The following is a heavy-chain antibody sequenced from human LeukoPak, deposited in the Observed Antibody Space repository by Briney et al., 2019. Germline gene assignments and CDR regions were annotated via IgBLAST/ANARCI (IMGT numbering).Heavy chain of an antibody. CDR1: GGSISSSSYH. CDR2: IYYSGST. CDR3: ARYATRKYYFDY. V-gene: IGHV4-39*01. Sequence: SETLSLTCTVSGGSISSSSYHWGWIRQPPGKGLEWIGSIYYSGSTYYNPSLKSRVTISVDTSKNQFSLKLSSVTAADTAVYYCARYATRKYYFDYWGQGTLVTVSS. D-gene: IGHD1-14*01. J-gene: IGHJ4*02.